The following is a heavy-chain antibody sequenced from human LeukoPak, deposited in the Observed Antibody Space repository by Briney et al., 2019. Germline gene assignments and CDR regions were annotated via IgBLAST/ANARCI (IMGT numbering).Heavy chain of an antibody. Sequence: SETPSLTCAVYGRSFSGYYWSWIRQPPGKGLEWIGEINHSGSTNYNPSLKSRVTISVDTSKNQFSLKLSSVTAADTAVYYCARGLRFRAAAGEGWFDPWGQGTLVTVSS. V-gene: IGHV4-34*01. CDR2: INHSGST. D-gene: IGHD6-13*01. J-gene: IGHJ5*02. CDR1: GRSFSGYY. CDR3: ARGLRFRAAAGEGWFDP.